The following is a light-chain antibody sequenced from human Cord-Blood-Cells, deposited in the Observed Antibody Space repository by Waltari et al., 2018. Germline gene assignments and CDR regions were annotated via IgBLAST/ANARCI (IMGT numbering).Light chain of an antibody. Sequence: QSALTQPASVSGPPGPPITISCTVTSSDVGVYNYVSCYQQHPGKAPKLMIYDVSNRPSGVSNRFSGSKSGNTASLTISGLQAEDEADYYCSSYTSSSTLVFGGGTKLTVL. V-gene: IGLV2-14*01. CDR2: DVS. J-gene: IGLJ2*01. CDR3: SSYTSSSTLV. CDR1: SSDVGVYNY.